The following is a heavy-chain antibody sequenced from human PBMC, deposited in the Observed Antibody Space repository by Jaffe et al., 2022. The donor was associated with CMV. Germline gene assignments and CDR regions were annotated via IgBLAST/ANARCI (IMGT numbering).Heavy chain of an antibody. J-gene: IGHJ6*03. Sequence: EVQLVESGGGLVQPGGSLRLSCAASGFTFSSYAMSWVRQAPGKGLEWVSAISGSGGSTYYADSVKGRFTISRDNSKNTLYLQMNSLRAEDTAVYYCGGCRESDYDFWSGDMAPGEGYYMDVWGKGTTVTVSS. CDR1: GFTFSSYA. CDR2: ISGSGGST. D-gene: IGHD3-3*01. V-gene: IGHV3-23*04. CDR3: GGCRESDYDFWSGDMAPGEGYYMDV.